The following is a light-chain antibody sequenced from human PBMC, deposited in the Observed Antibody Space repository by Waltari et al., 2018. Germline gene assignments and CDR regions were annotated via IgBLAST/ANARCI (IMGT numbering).Light chain of an antibody. Sequence: QSALTQPRSVSGSPGQSVTISCTGTSSDVGGYKFVSWYQQHPGKAPKFMIYDVSTRPSWVPDRFSGSKSGNTASLTISGLQAEDEAEYYCCSYAGDYTYVFGTGTKVTVL. CDR3: CSYAGDYTYV. V-gene: IGLV2-11*01. J-gene: IGLJ1*01. CDR1: SSDVGGYKF. CDR2: DVS.